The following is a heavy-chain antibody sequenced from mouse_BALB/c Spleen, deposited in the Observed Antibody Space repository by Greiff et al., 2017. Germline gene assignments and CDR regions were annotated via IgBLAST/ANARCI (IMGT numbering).Heavy chain of an antibody. Sequence: DVMLVESGGGLVQPGGSLKLSCAASGFTFSSYTMSWVRQTPEKRLEWVAYISNGGGSTYYPDTVKGRFTISRDNAKNTLYLQMSSLKSEDTAMYYCARRFPFAYWGQGTLVTVSA. CDR1: GFTFSSYT. J-gene: IGHJ3*01. CDR3: ARRFPFAY. CDR2: ISNGGGST. V-gene: IGHV5-12-2*01.